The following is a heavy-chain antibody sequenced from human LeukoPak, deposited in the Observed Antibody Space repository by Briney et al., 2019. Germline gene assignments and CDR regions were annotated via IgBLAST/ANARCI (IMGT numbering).Heavy chain of an antibody. CDR3: ATASWVGFDY. J-gene: IGHJ4*02. D-gene: IGHD3-16*01. CDR2: FDPEDGET. Sequence: ASVKVSCKASGYTFTSYGISWVRQAPGKGLEWMGGFDPEDGETIYAQKFQGRVTMTEDTSTDTAYMELSSLRSEDTAVYYCATASWVGFDYWGQGTLVTVSS. V-gene: IGHV1-24*01. CDR1: GYTFTSYG.